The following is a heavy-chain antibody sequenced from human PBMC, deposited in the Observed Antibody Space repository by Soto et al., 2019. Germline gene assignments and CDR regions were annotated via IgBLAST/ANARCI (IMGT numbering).Heavy chain of an antibody. J-gene: IGHJ4*02. CDR2: ISYDGSNK. CDR3: AKDGGSGAAAEKPLDH. CDR1: GFTFSSYG. V-gene: IGHV3-30*18. Sequence: QVQLVESGGGVVQPGRSLRLSCAASGFTFSSYGMHWVRQAPGKGLEWVAVISYDGSNKYYADSVKGRFTISRDNSKNTLYVQMNSPRAEDTAVYYCAKDGGSGAAAEKPLDHWGQGTLVTVSS. D-gene: IGHD6-13*01.